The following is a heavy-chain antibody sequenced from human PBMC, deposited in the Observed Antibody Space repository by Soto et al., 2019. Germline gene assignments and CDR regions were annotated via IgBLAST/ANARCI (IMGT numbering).Heavy chain of an antibody. CDR2: VYYTGNT. CDR3: ARGYYDSNGQSNTFDI. CDR1: GASISSSY. Sequence: SETLSLTCTVSGASISSSYWSWIRQPPGKGLEWIGYVYYTGNTKYNPSLKSRVTISVDTSKNQFSLKLSSMTAADTAVYYCARGYYDSNGQSNTFDIWGQGTMVTVS. V-gene: IGHV4-59*01. J-gene: IGHJ3*02. D-gene: IGHD3-22*01.